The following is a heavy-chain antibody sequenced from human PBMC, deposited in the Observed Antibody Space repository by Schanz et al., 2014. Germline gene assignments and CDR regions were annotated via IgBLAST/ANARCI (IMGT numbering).Heavy chain of an antibody. V-gene: IGHV3-30*03. D-gene: IGHD2-2*02. Sequence: QVQLVESGGGVVQPGRSRRLSCEASGFTFSSYGMHWVRQAPGKGLEWVAVISYDGNNEDYADSVKGRFSISRDNSQNTLYLQMDSLRPEDTAVYYCAGGEYQLLYGNWGQGTLVTVSS. CDR3: AGGEYQLLYGN. CDR1: GFTFSSYG. J-gene: IGHJ4*02. CDR2: ISYDGNNE.